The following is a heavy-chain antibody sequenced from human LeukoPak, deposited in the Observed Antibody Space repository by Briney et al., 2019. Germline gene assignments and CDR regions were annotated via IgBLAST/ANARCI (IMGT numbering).Heavy chain of an antibody. CDR2: ISGSSGRT. D-gene: IGHD2-8*01. CDR3: AKESSLNH. J-gene: IGHJ4*02. CDR1: GSTFSSYA. Sequence: GGSLRLSCVASGSTFSSYAMTGVRQAPGKGLEWVSGISGSSGRTYYADSVKGRFTISRDNSKNTLYMQMNGLRAEDTAVYYCAKESSLNHWGQGTLVTVSS. V-gene: IGHV3-23*01.